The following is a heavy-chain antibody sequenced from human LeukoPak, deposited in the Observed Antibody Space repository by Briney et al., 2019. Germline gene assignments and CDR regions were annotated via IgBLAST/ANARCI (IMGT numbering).Heavy chain of an antibody. J-gene: IGHJ4*02. V-gene: IGHV3-66*04. Sequence: GGSLRLSCAASGFTVSSNYMSWVRQAPGKGLEWVSVIYSGGSTYYADSVKGRFTISRDNSKNTLYLQVSSLRAEDTAVYYCARHLDILTGYSNYYFDYWGQGTLVTVSS. CDR1: GFTVSSNY. CDR3: ARHLDILTGYSNYYFDY. CDR2: IYSGGST. D-gene: IGHD3-9*01.